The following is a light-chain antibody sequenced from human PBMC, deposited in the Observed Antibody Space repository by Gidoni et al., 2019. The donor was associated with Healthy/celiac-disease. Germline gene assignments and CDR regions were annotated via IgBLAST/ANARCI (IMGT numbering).Light chain of an antibody. J-gene: IGKJ1*01. V-gene: IGKV3-20*01. CDR3: QQYGSSPRT. CDR2: GAS. CDR1: QSVSSSY. Sequence: EIVLTPSPCTLSFSPGERATLSCRASQSVSSSYLAWYQQKPGQAPRLLIYGASSRATGIPDRFSGSGSGTDFTLTISRLEPEDFAVYYCQQYGSSPRTFGQGTKVEIK.